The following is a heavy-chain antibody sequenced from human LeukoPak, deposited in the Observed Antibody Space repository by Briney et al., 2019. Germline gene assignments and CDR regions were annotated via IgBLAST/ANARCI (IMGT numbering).Heavy chain of an antibody. Sequence: PGGSLRLSCAASGFTFSSYAMSWVRQAPGKGLEWVSAISGSGGSTYYADSVKGRFTISRDNSKNTLYLQMNSLRAEDTAVYYCARGYVWGSYRYYFDYWGQGTLVTVSS. V-gene: IGHV3-23*01. CDR1: GFTFSSYA. D-gene: IGHD3-16*02. CDR3: ARGYVWGSYRYYFDY. J-gene: IGHJ4*02. CDR2: ISGSGGST.